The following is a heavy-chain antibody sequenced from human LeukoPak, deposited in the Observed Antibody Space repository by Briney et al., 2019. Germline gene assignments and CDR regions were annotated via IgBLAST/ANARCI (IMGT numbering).Heavy chain of an antibody. CDR3: AKSVTAAGTYAFDI. V-gene: IGHV3-23*01. D-gene: IGHD6-13*01. J-gene: IGHJ3*02. Sequence: GGSLRLSCAASGFTFRSYAMGWVRQAPGKGLEWVSSLRGNGGSTEYVDSVRGRFVISRDNSRNTLYLQMNSLRAEDTAVYYCAKSVTAAGTYAFDIWGQGTVVTVSS. CDR1: GFTFRSYA. CDR2: LRGNGGST.